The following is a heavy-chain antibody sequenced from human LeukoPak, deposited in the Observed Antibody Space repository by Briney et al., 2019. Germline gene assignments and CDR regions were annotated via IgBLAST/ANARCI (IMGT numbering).Heavy chain of an antibody. Sequence: PSETLSLTCIVSGGSISSSSYYWGWIRQPPGKGLEWIGSIYYSGSTYYNPSLKSRVTISVDTSKNQFSLKLSSVTAADTAVYYCASLRSGWWRGYWGQGTLVTVSS. CDR3: ASLRSGWWRGY. V-gene: IGHV4-39*01. J-gene: IGHJ4*02. D-gene: IGHD6-19*01. CDR2: IYYSGST. CDR1: GGSISSSSYY.